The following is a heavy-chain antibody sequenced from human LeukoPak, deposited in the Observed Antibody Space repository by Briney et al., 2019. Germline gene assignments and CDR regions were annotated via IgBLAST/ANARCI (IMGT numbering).Heavy chain of an antibody. D-gene: IGHD4-17*01. J-gene: IGHJ6*02. CDR2: INPNSGGT. CDR3: ARDSLTTVPYYFYYYGMDV. CDR1: GYTFTGYY. V-gene: IGHV1-2*02. Sequence: ASVKVSCKASGYTFTGYYMHWVRQAPGQGLEWMGWINPNSGGTNYAQKFQGGATMTRDTSISTAYMELSRLRSDDTAVYYCARDSLTTVPYYFYYYGMDVWGQGTTVTVSS.